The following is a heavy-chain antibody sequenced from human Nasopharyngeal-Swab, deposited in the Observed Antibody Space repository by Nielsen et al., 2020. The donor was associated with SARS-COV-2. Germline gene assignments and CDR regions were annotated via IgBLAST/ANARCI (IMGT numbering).Heavy chain of an antibody. Sequence: SVKVSCKASGGTFSGYAINWVRQAPGQGLEWIGGIIPIFGTTNYAQKFQGRVTITADESTNTAYMELSSLRSEDTAVYYCAGGYSYGYVVYWGQGTLVTVSS. CDR3: AGGYSYGYVVY. D-gene: IGHD5-18*01. V-gene: IGHV1-69*13. CDR1: GGTFSGYA. J-gene: IGHJ4*02. CDR2: IIPIFGTT.